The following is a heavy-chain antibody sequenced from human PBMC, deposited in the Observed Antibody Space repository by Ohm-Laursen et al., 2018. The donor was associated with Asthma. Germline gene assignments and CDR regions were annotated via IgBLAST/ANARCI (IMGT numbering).Heavy chain of an antibody. V-gene: IGHV4-30-4*01. J-gene: IGHJ3*02. Sequence: SETLSLTCTVSGGSISSGDYYWSWIRQPPGKGLEWIGYIYYSGSTYYNPSLKSRVTISVDTSKNQFSLKLSSVTAADTAVYYCARGKYYYDSSGYDIWGQGTMVTVSS. CDR1: GGSISSGDYY. D-gene: IGHD3-22*01. CDR3: ARGKYYYDSSGYDI. CDR2: IYYSGST.